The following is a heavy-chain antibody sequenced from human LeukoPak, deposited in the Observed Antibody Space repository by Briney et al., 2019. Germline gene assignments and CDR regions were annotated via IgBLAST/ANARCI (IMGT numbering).Heavy chain of an antibody. V-gene: IGHV3-21*01. CDR1: GFTFSSYS. J-gene: IGHJ4*02. Sequence: PGGSLRLSCAASGFTFSSYSMNWVRQAPGKGLEWVSSISSSSSYIYYADSVKGRFTISRDNAKNSLYLQMNSLRAEDTAVYYCAKPSEVLRYFDWFSYWGQGTLVTVSS. CDR3: AKPSEVLRYFDWFSY. CDR2: ISSSSSYI. D-gene: IGHD3-9*01.